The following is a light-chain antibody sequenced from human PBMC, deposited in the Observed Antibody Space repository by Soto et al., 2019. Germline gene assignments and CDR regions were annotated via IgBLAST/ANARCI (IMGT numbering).Light chain of an antibody. CDR1: QGISSY. J-gene: IGKJ1*01. V-gene: IGKV1-9*01. CDR2: AAS. Sequence: DIQLTQSPSFLSASVGDRVTITCRASQGISSYLAWYQQKPGKAPKLLIYAASTLQSGVPSRFSGSGSGTEFTLTISSLQPEDFATYYCQHLNSYPRTFGQGT. CDR3: QHLNSYPRT.